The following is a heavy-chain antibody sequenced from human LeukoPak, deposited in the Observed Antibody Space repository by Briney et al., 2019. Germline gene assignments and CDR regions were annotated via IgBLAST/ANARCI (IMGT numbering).Heavy chain of an antibody. V-gene: IGHV4-59*13. J-gene: IGHJ3*02. CDR2: VYSSGSA. CDR1: GGSISHYY. D-gene: IGHD4-11*01. CDR3: ARMTTAATLFAFDI. Sequence: QPSETLSLTCTVSGGSISHYYWSWIRQPPGKGLEWIAYVYSSGSADYNPSLQNRVTVLLDTSKKQFSLELRSVTAADTAVYYCARMTTAATLFAFDIWGLGTMVTVSS.